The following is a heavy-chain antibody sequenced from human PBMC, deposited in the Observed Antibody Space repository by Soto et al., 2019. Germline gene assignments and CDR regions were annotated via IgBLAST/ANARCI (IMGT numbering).Heavy chain of an antibody. CDR1: GFTFDDYG. CDR3: AKDGNPIPYLTGYYRLGWFDP. Sequence: EVQLVESGGGLVQPGRSLRLSCAASGFTFDDYGMHWVRQAPGKGLEWVSGISWNSGSVGYADSVKGRFIISRDNSKNTLYLQMNSLRAEDTAVYYCAKDGNPIPYLTGYYRLGWFDPWGQGTLVTVSS. V-gene: IGHV3-9*01. D-gene: IGHD3-9*01. CDR2: ISWNSGSV. J-gene: IGHJ5*02.